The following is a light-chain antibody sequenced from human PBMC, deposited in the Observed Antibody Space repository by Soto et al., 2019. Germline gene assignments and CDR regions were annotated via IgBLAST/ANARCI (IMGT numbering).Light chain of an antibody. CDR2: EVS. V-gene: IGLV2-14*01. CDR1: SSDVGGYNY. Sequence: QSALTQPASVSGSPGQSITISCTGTSSDVGGYNYVSWYQQHPGKAPKLMIYEVSNWPSGVSNRFSGSKSGNTASLTISGLQAEDEADYYCSSYTSSNTVVFGGGTKLTVL. J-gene: IGLJ2*01. CDR3: SSYTSSNTVV.